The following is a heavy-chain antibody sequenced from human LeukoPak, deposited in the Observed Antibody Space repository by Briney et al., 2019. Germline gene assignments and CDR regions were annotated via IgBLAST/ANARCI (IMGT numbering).Heavy chain of an antibody. D-gene: IGHD3-10*01. CDR2: INQDTIKK. CDR3: ATGERMVRGDGVDY. V-gene: IGHV3-7*01. CDR1: GFTDSGLTFTSDW. Sequence: GGSLRLSCAGSGFTDSGLTFTSDWMSWVRQPPGKGLEWVANINQDTIKKYYLDSVKGRFTISRDHAKNTLYLQMNSLRAEDTAVYFCATGERMVRGDGVDYWGQGTLVTVSS. J-gene: IGHJ4*02.